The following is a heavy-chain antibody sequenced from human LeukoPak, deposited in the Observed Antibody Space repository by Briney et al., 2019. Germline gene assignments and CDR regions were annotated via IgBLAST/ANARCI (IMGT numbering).Heavy chain of an antibody. CDR3: ARLTYYDFWSGYPWALMDV. D-gene: IGHD3-3*01. CDR2: SSAYNGNT. CDR1: GYTFTSYG. Sequence: ASVKVSCKASGYTFTSYGISWVRQAPGQGLEWMGWSSAYNGNTNYAQKLQGRVTMTTDTSTSTAYMELRSLRSDDTAVYYCARLTYYDFWSGYPWALMDVWGKGTTVTASS. V-gene: IGHV1-18*01. J-gene: IGHJ6*04.